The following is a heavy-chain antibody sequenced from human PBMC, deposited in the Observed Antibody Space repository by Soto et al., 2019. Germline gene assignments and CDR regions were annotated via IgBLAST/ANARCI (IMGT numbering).Heavy chain of an antibody. D-gene: IGHD1-20*01. CDR3: ASFTEFRYNWVTGSNWFDP. J-gene: IGHJ5*02. V-gene: IGHV3-74*01. CDR1: GVTFSSHW. Sequence: GGSLRLSCAASGVTFSSHWMHWVRQAPGKGLVWVSRINSDGSSTSYADSVKGRFTISRDNAKNTLYLQMNSLRAEDTAVYYCASFTEFRYNWVTGSNWFDPWGQGTLVTVSS. CDR2: INSDGSST.